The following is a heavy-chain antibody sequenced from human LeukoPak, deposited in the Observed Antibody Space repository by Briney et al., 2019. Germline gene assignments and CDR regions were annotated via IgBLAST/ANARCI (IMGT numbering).Heavy chain of an antibody. CDR1: GGTFISYD. J-gene: IGHJ4*02. CDR3: ARHRMVRGVIRSVYYFDY. Sequence: SVKVSCKASGGTFISYDISWVRQAPGQGLEWMGGVIPIFGTANYAQKFQGRVTITTDESTSTAYMELNSLRSEDTAVYYCARHRMVRGVIRSVYYFDYWGQGTLVTVSS. CDR2: VIPIFGTA. V-gene: IGHV1-69*05. D-gene: IGHD3-10*01.